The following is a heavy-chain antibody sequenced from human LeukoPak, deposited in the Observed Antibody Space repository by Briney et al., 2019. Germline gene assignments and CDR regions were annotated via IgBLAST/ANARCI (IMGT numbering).Heavy chain of an antibody. J-gene: IGHJ4*02. CDR2: ISYDGSNK. V-gene: IGHV3-30-3*01. D-gene: IGHD6-13*01. CDR3: ARDKSIAAAVGDY. Sequence: GGSLRLSCAASGFTFSSYAMHWVRQAPGKGLEWVAVISYDGSNKYYADSVKGRFTIFRDNSKNTLYLQMNSLRAEDTAVYYCARDKSIAAAVGDYWGQGTLVTVSS. CDR1: GFTFSSYA.